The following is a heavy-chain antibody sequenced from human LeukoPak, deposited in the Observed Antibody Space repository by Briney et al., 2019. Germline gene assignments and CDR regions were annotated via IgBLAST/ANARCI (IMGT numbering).Heavy chain of an antibody. CDR1: GYTFTGYY. D-gene: IGHD6-6*01. Sequence: ASVKVSCKASGYTFTGYYMHWVRQAPGQGLEWMGWINPNSGGTNYAQKFQGRVTMTRDTSNSTAYMELSRLRSDDTAVYYCAREAVHSSSSLSVRGYYYMDVWGKGTTVTVSS. CDR3: AREAVHSSSSLSVRGYYYMDV. CDR2: INPNSGGT. V-gene: IGHV1-2*02. J-gene: IGHJ6*03.